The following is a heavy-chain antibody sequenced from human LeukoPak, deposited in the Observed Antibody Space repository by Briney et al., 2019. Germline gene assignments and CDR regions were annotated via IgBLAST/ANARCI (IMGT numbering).Heavy chain of an antibody. Sequence: GGSLRLSCAASGFTFSSYGMHWVRQAPGKGLEWVAFIRYDGSNKYYADSVKGRFTISRDNSKNTLYLQMNSLRAEDTAVYYCAKEKYSSSWFSFLGVFDIWGQGTMVTVSS. CDR2: IRYDGSNK. D-gene: IGHD6-13*01. CDR3: AKEKYSSSWFSFLGVFDI. J-gene: IGHJ3*02. CDR1: GFTFSSYG. V-gene: IGHV3-30*02.